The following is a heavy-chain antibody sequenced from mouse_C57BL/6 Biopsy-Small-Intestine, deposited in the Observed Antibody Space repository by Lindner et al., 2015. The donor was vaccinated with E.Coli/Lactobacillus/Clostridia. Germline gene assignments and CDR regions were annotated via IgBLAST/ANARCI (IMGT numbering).Heavy chain of an antibody. D-gene: IGHD2-4*01. CDR3: ARAFYDYDGTGFAY. CDR1: GYAFSSSW. CDR2: IYPGDGDT. J-gene: IGHJ3*01. V-gene: IGHV1-82*01. Sequence: VQLQESGPELVKPGASVKISCKASGYAFSSSWMNWVKQRPGKGLEWIGRIYPGDGDTNYNGKFKGKATLTADKSSSTAYMQLSSLTSEDSAVYFCARAFYDYDGTGFAYWGQGTLVTVSA.